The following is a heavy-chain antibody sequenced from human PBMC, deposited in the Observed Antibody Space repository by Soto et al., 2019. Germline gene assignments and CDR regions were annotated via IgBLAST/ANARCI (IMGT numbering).Heavy chain of an antibody. Sequence: LSLTGTVSGGSFSGSRSYWAWIRQAPGKGLEWIGSIYYSGNTDYNASLKSRVTISADTSKNQLSLRLNSVTAGDAALYYCARHHYSVNYFEYWGQGTPVTVSS. CDR3: ARHHYSVNYFEY. D-gene: IGHD1-26*01. CDR1: GGSFSGSRSY. J-gene: IGHJ4*01. V-gene: IGHV4-39*01. CDR2: IYYSGNT.